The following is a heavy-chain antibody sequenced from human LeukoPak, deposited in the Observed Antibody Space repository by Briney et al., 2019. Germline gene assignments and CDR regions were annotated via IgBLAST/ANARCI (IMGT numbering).Heavy chain of an antibody. V-gene: IGHV4-34*01. D-gene: IGHD6-25*01. Sequence: PSETLSLTCAVYGGSFTGYYWSWIRQPPGKGLEWIGEINHSGSTNYNPSLKSRVTISVDTSKNQFSLKLSSVTAADTAVYYCARASGYYYGMDVWGQGTTVTVSS. CDR3: ARASGYYYGMDV. CDR2: INHSGST. CDR1: GGSFTGYY. J-gene: IGHJ6*02.